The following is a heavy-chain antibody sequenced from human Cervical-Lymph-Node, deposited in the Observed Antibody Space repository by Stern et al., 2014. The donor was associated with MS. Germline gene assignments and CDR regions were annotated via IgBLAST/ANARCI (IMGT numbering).Heavy chain of an antibody. CDR1: GGSFNTFG. Sequence: QVQLVESGPEVKKPGSSVKVSCESSGGSFNTFGISWVRQAPRQGLQWMGETIPIFGTANYAQQFKGRVTITADRSTRTSYMELSSLIFEDTAMYYCARVFRDSDWNSVTAFDIWGQGTKVSVSS. V-gene: IGHV1-69*06. D-gene: IGHD1-7*01. CDR2: TIPIFGTA. CDR3: ARVFRDSDWNSVTAFDI. J-gene: IGHJ3*02.